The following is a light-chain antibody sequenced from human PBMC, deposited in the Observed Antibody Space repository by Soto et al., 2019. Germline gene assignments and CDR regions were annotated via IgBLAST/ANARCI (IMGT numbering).Light chain of an antibody. CDR2: KAS. V-gene: IGKV1-5*03. CDR3: QEYNSYSRGT. Sequence: DIQMTQSPSTLSASVGDRVTITCRASQSISTWLAWYQQKPGKAPKLLIYKASSSESGVPSRFSGSGSGTEFTITINSLQSDDFATYYCQEYNSYSRGTFGQGTKVDIK. CDR1: QSISTW. J-gene: IGKJ1*01.